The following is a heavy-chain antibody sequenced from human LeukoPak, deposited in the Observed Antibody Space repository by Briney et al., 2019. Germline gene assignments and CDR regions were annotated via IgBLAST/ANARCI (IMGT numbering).Heavy chain of an antibody. V-gene: IGHV4-59*08. J-gene: IGHJ5*02. CDR2: IYYSGST. D-gene: IGHD6-19*01. Sequence: SETLSLTCTVSGGSISSYYWSWIRQPPGKGLEWIGYIYYSGSTNYNPSLKSRVTISVDTSKNQFSLKLSSVTAADTAVYYCARAVAGSPPRFDPWGQGTLVTVSS. CDR1: GGSISSYY. CDR3: ARAVAGSPPRFDP.